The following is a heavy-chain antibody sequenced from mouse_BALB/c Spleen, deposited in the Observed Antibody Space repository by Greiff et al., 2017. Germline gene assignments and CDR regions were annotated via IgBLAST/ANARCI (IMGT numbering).Heavy chain of an antibody. Sequence: EVQLVESGGGLVQPGGSLKLSCAASGFTFSSYTMSWVRQTPEKRLEWVAYISNGGGSTYYPDTVKGRFTISRDNAKNTLYLQMSSLKSEDTAMYYCARGGYYGYFDYWGQGTTLTVSS. CDR2: ISNGGGST. CDR3: ARGGYYGYFDY. J-gene: IGHJ2*01. CDR1: GFTFSSYT. D-gene: IGHD1-1*01. V-gene: IGHV5-12-2*01.